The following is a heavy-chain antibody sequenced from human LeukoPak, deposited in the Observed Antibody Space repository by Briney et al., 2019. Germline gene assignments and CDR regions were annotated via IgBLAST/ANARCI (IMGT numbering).Heavy chain of an antibody. CDR3: ARRINYYDSSGYHNLFDY. CDR1: GGSISSYY. D-gene: IGHD3-22*01. V-gene: IGHV4-59*01. CDR2: IYYSGST. Sequence: SETLSLTCTVSGGSISSYYWSWIRQPPGKGLEWMGYIYYSGSTNYNPSLKSRVTISVDTSKNQFSLKLSSVTATDTAVYYCARRINYYDSSGYHNLFDYWGQGTLVTVSS. J-gene: IGHJ4*02.